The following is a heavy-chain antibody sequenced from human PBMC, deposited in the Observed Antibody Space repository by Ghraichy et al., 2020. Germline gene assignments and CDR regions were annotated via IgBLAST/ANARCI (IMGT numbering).Heavy chain of an antibody. J-gene: IGHJ4*02. V-gene: IGHV4-30-4*01. D-gene: IGHD5-18*01. CDR1: GGSITSGNHY. CDR2: IYDGSST. Sequence: SETLSLTCTISGGSITSGNHYWSWIRQPPGEGLEWIGHIYDGSSTLYSASLQSRVTISVGTSENQFSLKLASVTATDTTVYFCARGKGYGYGIDYWGQGILVTVSS. CDR3: ARGKGYGYGIDY.